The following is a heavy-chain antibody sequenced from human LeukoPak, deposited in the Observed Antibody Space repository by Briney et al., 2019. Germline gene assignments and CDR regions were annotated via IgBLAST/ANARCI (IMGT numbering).Heavy chain of an antibody. J-gene: IGHJ5*02. CDR2: VHHSADT. CDR1: GYSISSGYY. V-gene: IGHV4-38-2*01. CDR3: ARYGLWFDP. D-gene: IGHD3-10*01. Sequence: SKTLSLTCAVSGYSISSGYYWGWIRQPPGKGLEYIGSVHHSADTYYNPSLKSRVTMSIDTSKNQFSLKLNSVTAADTAVYYCARYGLWFDPWGQGTLVTVSS.